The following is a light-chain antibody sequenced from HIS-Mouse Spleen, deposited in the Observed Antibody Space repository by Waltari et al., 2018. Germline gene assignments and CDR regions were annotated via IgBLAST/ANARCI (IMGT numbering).Light chain of an antibody. V-gene: IGLV2-23*01. CDR3: CSYAGSSTWV. CDR2: EGS. Sequence: QSALTQPASESGSPEHPNTISCTRTSSDVGSYNLVPRYQQHPGKDPKLMIYEGSKRPSGVSNRFSGSKSGNTASLTISGLQAEDEADYYCCSYAGSSTWVFGGGTKLTVL. J-gene: IGLJ3*02. CDR1: SSDVGSYNL.